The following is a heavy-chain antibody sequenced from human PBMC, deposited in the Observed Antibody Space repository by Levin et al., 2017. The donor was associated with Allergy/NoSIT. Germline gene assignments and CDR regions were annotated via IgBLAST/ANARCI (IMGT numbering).Heavy chain of an antibody. D-gene: IGHD4-17*01. Sequence: SCTVSGDSISGGTYYWSWIRQPAGKGLEYIGRIHTTGSTNYSPSLKSRVTISVSTSKNQISLRLNSVTAADTAVYYCARTVSTPVTYHWYFDLWGRGSLVTVSS. CDR2: IHTTGST. CDR3: ARTVSTPVTYHWYFDL. CDR1: GDSISGGTYY. J-gene: IGHJ2*01. V-gene: IGHV4-61*02.